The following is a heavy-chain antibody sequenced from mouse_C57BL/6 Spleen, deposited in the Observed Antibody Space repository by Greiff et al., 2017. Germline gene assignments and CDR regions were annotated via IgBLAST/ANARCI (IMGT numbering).Heavy chain of an antibody. J-gene: IGHJ2*01. Sequence: VQLQQPGAELVKPGASVKLSCKASGYTFTSYWMHWVKQRPGRGLEWIGRIDPNSGGTKYNEKFKSKATLTVDKPSSTAYMQLSSLTSEDSAVYYCARRGESTMVTTGIFDYWGQGTTLTVSS. D-gene: IGHD2-2*01. CDR1: GYTFTSYW. CDR3: ARRGESTMVTTGIFDY. CDR2: IDPNSGGT. V-gene: IGHV1-72*01.